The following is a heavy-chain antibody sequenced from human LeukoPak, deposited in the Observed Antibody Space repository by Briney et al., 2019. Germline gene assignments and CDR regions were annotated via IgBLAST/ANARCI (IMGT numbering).Heavy chain of an antibody. D-gene: IGHD6-19*01. V-gene: IGHV1-58*01. CDR3: AAGSGWYRFDY. CDR2: IVVGSGNT. CDR1: GFTFTTSA. J-gene: IGHJ4*02. Sequence: ASVRVSCKASGFTFTTSAVQWVRQARGQRLEWIGWIVVGSGNTNYAQKFQERVTITRDMSTSTVYMELSSLRSEDTAVYFCAAGSGWYRFDYWGQGTLVTVSS.